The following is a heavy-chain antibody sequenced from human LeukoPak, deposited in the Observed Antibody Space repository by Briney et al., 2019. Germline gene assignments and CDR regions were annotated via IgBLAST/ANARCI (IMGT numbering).Heavy chain of an antibody. D-gene: IGHD2-21*02. CDR1: GGTFSSYA. Sequence: ASVKVSCKASGGTFSSYAISWVRQAPGQGLEWMGGLIPIFGTANYAQKFQGRVTITADESTSTAYMELSSLRSEDTAVYYCARASYCGGDCYSPADDYWGQGTLVTVSS. CDR3: ARASYCGGDCYSPADDY. V-gene: IGHV1-69*13. J-gene: IGHJ4*02. CDR2: LIPIFGTA.